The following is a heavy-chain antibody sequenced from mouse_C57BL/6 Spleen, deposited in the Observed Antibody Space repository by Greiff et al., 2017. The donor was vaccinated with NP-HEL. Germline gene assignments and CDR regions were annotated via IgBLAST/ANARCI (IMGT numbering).Heavy chain of an antibody. Sequence: EVHLVESGGGLVQPGGSLKLSCAASGFTFSDYGMHWVRQAPEKGLEWVAYISSGSSTIYYADTVKGRFTISRDNAKNTLFLQMTSLRSEDTAMYYCARVYGYGEGLYWYFDVWGTGTTVTVSS. CDR1: GFTFSDYG. CDR2: ISSGSSTI. CDR3: ARVYGYGEGLYWYFDV. J-gene: IGHJ1*03. V-gene: IGHV5-17*01. D-gene: IGHD2-2*01.